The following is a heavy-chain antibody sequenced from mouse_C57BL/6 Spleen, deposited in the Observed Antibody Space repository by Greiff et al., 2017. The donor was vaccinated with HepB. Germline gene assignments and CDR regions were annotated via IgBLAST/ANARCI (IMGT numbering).Heavy chain of an antibody. V-gene: IGHV1-76*01. CDR2: IYPGSGNT. J-gene: IGHJ4*01. CDR1: GYTFTDYY. Sequence: QVQLQQSGAELVRPGASVKLSCKASGYTFTDYYINWVKQRPGQGLEWIARIYPGSGNTYYNEKFKGKATLTAEKSSSTAYMQLSSLTSEDSAVYFCAREGVYDYGYAMDYWGQGTSVTVSS. CDR3: AREGVYDYGYAMDY. D-gene: IGHD2-4*01.